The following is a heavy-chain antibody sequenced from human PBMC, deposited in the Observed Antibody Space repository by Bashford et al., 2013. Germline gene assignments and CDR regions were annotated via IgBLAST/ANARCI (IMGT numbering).Heavy chain of an antibody. J-gene: IGHJ6*03. Sequence: WIRQPPGKALEWLALIDWDDDKYYSTSLKTRLTISKDTSKNQVVLTMTNMDPVDTATYYCARIQVAAAADGGDYYYYMDVWGKGTTVTVSS. CDR3: ARIQVAAAADGGDYYYYMDV. CDR2: IDWDDDK. D-gene: IGHD6-13*01. V-gene: IGHV2-70*01.